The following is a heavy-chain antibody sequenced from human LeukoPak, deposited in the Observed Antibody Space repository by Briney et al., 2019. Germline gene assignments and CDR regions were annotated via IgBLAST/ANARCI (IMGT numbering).Heavy chain of an antibody. CDR2: IKSKTDGGTT. CDR3: TTGPFYCTNGVCWVGAFDI. CDR1: GFTFSNAW. Sequence: GGSLRLSCAASGFTFSNAWMSWVRQAPGKGLEWVGRIKSKTDGGTTGYAAPVKGRFTISRDDSKNTLYLQMNSLKTEDTAVYYCTTGPFYCTNGVCWVGAFDIWGQGTMVTVSS. J-gene: IGHJ3*02. D-gene: IGHD2-8*01. V-gene: IGHV3-15*01.